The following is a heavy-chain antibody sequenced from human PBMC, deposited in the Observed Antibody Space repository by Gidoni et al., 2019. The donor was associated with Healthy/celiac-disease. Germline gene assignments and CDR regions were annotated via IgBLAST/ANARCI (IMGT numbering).Heavy chain of an antibody. CDR3: ARGGHRIAYTAPNWFDP. CDR2: IDPGDSDT. CDR1: GYSFTSYW. D-gene: IGHD2-21*01. J-gene: IGHJ5*02. V-gene: IGHV5-51*01. Sequence: VQLVQSGAEVKKPGESLTISCKGSGYSFTSYWIVWVRQMPGQGLEWMGLIDPGDSDTRYSPSFQGQVTISADKSISTAYLQWSSLKASDTAMYYCARGGHRIAYTAPNWFDPWGQGTLVTVSS.